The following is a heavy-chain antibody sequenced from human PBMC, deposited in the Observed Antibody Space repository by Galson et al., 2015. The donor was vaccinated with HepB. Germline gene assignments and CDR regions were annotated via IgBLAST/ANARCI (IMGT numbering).Heavy chain of an antibody. D-gene: IGHD2-15*01. CDR1: GGTFRSYA. V-gene: IGHV1-69*13. Sequence: SVKVSCKASGGTFRSYAISWVRQAPGEGLEWMGGIIPIFGTGNYARKFQGRLTITADESTSTAYMELSSLRSEDTAVYYCASQYCSGGYCYGHFSYYYDLDVWGKGTTVTVSS. CDR3: ASQYCSGGYCYGHFSYYYDLDV. J-gene: IGHJ6*03. CDR2: IIPIFGTG.